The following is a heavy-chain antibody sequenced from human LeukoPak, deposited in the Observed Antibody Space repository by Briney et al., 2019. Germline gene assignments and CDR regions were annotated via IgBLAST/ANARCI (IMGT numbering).Heavy chain of an antibody. CDR3: ASLDDFDY. CDR2: IYYSGST. CDR1: GGSISSSSYY. V-gene: IGHV4-39*01. J-gene: IGHJ4*02. Sequence: SETLSLTCTVSGGSISSSSYYWGWIRQPPGKGLEWIGSIYYSGSTYYNPSLKSRVTISVDTSKNQFSLKLSSVTAEDTAVYYCASLDDFDYWGQGTLVTVSS.